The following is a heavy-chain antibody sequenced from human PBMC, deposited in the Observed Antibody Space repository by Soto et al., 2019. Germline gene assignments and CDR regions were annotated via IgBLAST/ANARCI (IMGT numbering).Heavy chain of an antibody. J-gene: IGHJ4*02. CDR1: GFTFGSYW. V-gene: IGHV3-7*03. D-gene: IGHD3-10*02. CDR3: ARSGYNYNVLDF. CDR2: IKMDASEK. Sequence: GGSLRLSCAASGFTFGSYWMSWVRQAPGKGLEWLATIKMDASEKKYVDSVKGRFTISRDNAKNSLYLQINSLRGEDTAIYFCARSGYNYNVLDFWGPGTPVTVSS.